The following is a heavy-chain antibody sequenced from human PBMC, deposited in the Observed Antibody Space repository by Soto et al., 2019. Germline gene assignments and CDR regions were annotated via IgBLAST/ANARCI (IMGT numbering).Heavy chain of an antibody. V-gene: IGHV4-34*01. Sequence: KPSETLSLTCAVYGGSFSGYYWSWIRQPPGKGLEWIGEINHSGSTNYNPSLKSRVTISVDTSKNQFSLKLSSVTAADTAVYYCARGGYYYGSGSYYGYWGQGTLVTVSS. CDR2: INHSGST. D-gene: IGHD3-10*01. CDR1: GGSFSGYY. CDR3: ARGGYYYGSGSYYGY. J-gene: IGHJ4*02.